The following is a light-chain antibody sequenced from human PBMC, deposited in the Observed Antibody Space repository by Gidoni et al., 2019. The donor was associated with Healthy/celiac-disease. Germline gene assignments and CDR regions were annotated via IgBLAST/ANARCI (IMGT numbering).Light chain of an antibody. J-gene: IGKJ5*01. CDR1: QSISSY. V-gene: IGKV1-39*01. CDR3: QQSYSTPIT. CDR2: AAS. Sequence: DIQMTQSPSSLSASVGDRVTITCRASQSISSYLNWYQQKPGKAPKLLIYAASSLHSGVPSRFSSSGSGTDITLTISSLQPEDFATYYCQQSYSTPITFGQGTRLEIK.